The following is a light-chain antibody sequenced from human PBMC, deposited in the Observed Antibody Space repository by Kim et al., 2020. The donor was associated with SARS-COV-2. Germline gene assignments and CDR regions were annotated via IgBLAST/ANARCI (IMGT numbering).Light chain of an antibody. Sequence: VALGQTVRITCQGDSLRSYYATWYQQKPGQAPILVIYGKNNGPSGIPDRFSGSSSVNTASLTITGTQAGDEADYYCNTRDSNDNVVFGGGTQLTVL. J-gene: IGLJ2*01. CDR1: SLRSYY. CDR2: GKN. V-gene: IGLV3-19*01. CDR3: NTRDSNDNVV.